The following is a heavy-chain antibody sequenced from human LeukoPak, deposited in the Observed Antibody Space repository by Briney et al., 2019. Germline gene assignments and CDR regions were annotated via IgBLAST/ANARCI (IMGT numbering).Heavy chain of an antibody. J-gene: IGHJ4*02. Sequence: KFQGRVTITRDTSASTAYMELSSLRSEDTAVYYCARGSGATRAFDYWGQGTLVTVSS. V-gene: IGHV1-3*01. D-gene: IGHD7-27*01. CDR3: ARGSGATRAFDY.